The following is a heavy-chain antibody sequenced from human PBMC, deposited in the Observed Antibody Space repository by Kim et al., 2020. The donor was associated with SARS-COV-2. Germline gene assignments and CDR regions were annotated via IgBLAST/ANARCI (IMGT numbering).Heavy chain of an antibody. CDR2: ISYDGSNN. Sequence: GGSLRLSCVASGFTLSSYAMHWVRQAPGKGLEWVAVISYDGSNNYYADSVKGRFTISRDNSKNTLYLQRNSLRGEDTAVYHCGRDPWARLRGLTYSYYGMDVWGQGTTVTVAS. CDR3: GRDPWARLRGLTYSYYGMDV. CDR1: GFTLSSYA. V-gene: IGHV3-30-3*01. D-gene: IGHD3-10*01. J-gene: IGHJ6*02.